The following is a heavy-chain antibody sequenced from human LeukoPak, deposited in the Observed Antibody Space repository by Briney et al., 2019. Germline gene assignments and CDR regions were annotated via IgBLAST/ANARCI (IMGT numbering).Heavy chain of an antibody. CDR3: ALASSNYYYYGMDV. J-gene: IGHJ6*02. CDR2: IYYSGST. Sequence: SETLSLTCTVSGGSISSSSYYWGWIRQPPGKGLEWIGSIYYSGSTYYNPSLKSRVTISVDTSKNQFSLKLSSVTAADTAVYYCALASSNYYYYGMDVWGQGTTVTVSS. CDR1: GGSISSSSYY. V-gene: IGHV4-39*07.